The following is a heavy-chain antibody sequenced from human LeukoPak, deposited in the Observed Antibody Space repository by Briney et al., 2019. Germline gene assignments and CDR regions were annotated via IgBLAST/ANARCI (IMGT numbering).Heavy chain of an antibody. V-gene: IGHV3-13*01. D-gene: IGHD1-7*01. CDR1: GFTFSSYD. CDR2: IGTAGDT. Sequence: PGGSLRLSCAASGFTFSSYDRHWVRQATGKGLEWVSAIGTAGDTYYPGSVKGRFTISRENAKNSLYLQMNSLRAEDTAVYYCARSGLELTPYGMDVWGQGTTVTVSS. CDR3: ARSGLELTPYGMDV. J-gene: IGHJ6*02.